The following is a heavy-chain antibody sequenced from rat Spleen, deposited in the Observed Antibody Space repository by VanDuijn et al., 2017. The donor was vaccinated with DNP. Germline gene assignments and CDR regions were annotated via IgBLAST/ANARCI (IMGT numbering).Heavy chain of an antibody. V-gene: IGHV2-27*01. Sequence: QVQLKESGPGLVQPSQTLSLTCTVSGFSLTTYGVAWVRQPPGKGLEWMGRMQSGGSTDYNSALKSRLSISRDTSKSQVFLKMNSVQTEDTAMYFCARSEHRYNPFDYWGQGVMVRVSS. CDR2: MQSGGST. CDR3: ARSEHRYNPFDY. CDR1: GFSLTTYG. J-gene: IGHJ2*01. D-gene: IGHD1-5*01.